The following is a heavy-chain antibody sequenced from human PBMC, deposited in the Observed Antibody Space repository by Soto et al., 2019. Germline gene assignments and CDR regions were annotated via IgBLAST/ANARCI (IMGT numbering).Heavy chain of an antibody. CDR3: ARVGKLRGLGDAFDI. CDR1: GGSISSSNW. D-gene: IGHD1-7*01. CDR2: IYHSGST. V-gene: IGHV4-4*02. J-gene: IGHJ3*02. Sequence: QVQLQESGPGLVKPSGTLSLTCAVSGGSISSSNWWSWVRQPPGKGLEWIGEIYHSGSTNYNPSLTSRVTISVDTSKNRFSLKLSSVTAEDTAVYYCARVGKLRGLGDAFDIWGQGTMVTVSS.